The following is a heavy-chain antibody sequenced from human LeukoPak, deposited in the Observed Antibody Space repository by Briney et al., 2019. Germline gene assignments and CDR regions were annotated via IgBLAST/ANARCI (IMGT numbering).Heavy chain of an antibody. V-gene: IGHV4-38-2*02. J-gene: IGHJ4*02. Sequence: SETLSLTCTVSGYSISSGYYWGWIRQPPGKGLEWIGSIYHSGSTYYNPSLKSRVTISVDTSKNQFSLKLSSVTAADTAVYYCARGKGLTAAGSDWGQGTLVTVSS. D-gene: IGHD6-13*01. CDR2: IYHSGST. CDR1: GYSISSGYY. CDR3: ARGKGLTAAGSD.